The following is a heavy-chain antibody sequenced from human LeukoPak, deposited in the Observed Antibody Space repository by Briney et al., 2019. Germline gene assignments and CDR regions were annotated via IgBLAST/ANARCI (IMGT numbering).Heavy chain of an antibody. V-gene: IGHV3-23*01. D-gene: IGHD2-15*01. CDR2: IIGSSDNT. Sequence: GGSRRLSCAASGFTFSTYAMSWVRKAPGKGLEWVSAIIGSSDNTYYIDSVKGRFTISRDNSKNTLYLQMNSLRAEDTAVYYCAKERDSKGYFDYWGQGTLVTVSS. CDR1: GFTFSTYA. J-gene: IGHJ4*02. CDR3: AKERDSKGYFDY.